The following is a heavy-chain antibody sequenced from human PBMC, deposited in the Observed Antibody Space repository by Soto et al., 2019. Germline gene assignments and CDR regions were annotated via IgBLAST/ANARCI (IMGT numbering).Heavy chain of an antibody. J-gene: IGHJ4*02. V-gene: IGHV1-2*02. D-gene: IGHD6-6*01. CDR2: INPKTGST. CDR1: GYTFSDYF. CDR3: ARTPQSAHHDY. Sequence: QVQLVQSGAEVKMPGASVKVSCKASGYTFSDYFVHWVRQAPGQGLEGVAWINPKTGSTLYAQKFQGRVTVTRDTSINTAYMEVTSLTSDDTAVFYCARTPQSAHHDYWGQGTLVTVSS.